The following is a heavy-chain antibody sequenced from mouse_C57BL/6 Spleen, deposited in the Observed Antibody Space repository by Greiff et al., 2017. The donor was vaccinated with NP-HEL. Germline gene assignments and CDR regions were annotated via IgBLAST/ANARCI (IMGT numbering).Heavy chain of an antibody. J-gene: IGHJ1*03. CDR3: ATAWITTVVEKYWYFDV. D-gene: IGHD1-1*01. CDR2: IDPANGNT. Sequence: EVQLQQSVAELVRPGASVKLSCTASGFNITNTYMHWVKQRPEQGLEWIGRIDPANGNTKYAPKFQGKATITADTSSNTAYLQLSSLTSEDTAIYYCATAWITTVVEKYWYFDVWGTGTTVTVSS. V-gene: IGHV14-3*01. CDR1: GFNITNTY.